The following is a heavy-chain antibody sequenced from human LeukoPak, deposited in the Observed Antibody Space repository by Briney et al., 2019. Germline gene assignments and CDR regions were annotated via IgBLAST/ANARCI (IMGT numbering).Heavy chain of an antibody. CDR2: NNPTGSP. Sequence: SETLSLTCTVSGVSISSSYWSWVRQPAGKGLEWIGRNNPTGSPTYNPSLKSRVTMSVDTSNNQFSLKLTSVTAADTGVYYCARNASVVVPSVMPGGLYFFDYWGQGTLVTVSS. CDR1: GVSISSSY. V-gene: IGHV4-4*07. D-gene: IGHD2-2*01. J-gene: IGHJ4*02. CDR3: ARNASVVVPSVMPGGLYFFDY.